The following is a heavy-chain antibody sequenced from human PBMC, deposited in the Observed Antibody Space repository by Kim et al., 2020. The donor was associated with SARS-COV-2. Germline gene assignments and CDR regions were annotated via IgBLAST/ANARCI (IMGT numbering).Heavy chain of an antibody. CDR3: ARDLGEGTDPLWYFDL. J-gene: IGHJ2*01. CDR2: ISWGSGIK. V-gene: IGHV3-9*01. Sequence: GGSLRLSCAASGFNFDDHAMHWVRQAPGRGLEWVSGISWGSGIKDYAASVKGRFIISRDNAQKSLYLQMNSLRDEDTALYYCARDLGEGTDPLWYFDLWGRGTLVTVSS. CDR1: GFNFDDHA. D-gene: IGHD1-1*01.